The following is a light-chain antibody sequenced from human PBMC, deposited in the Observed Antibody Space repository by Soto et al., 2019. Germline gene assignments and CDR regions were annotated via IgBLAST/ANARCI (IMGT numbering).Light chain of an antibody. CDR2: AAS. CDR3: QQYGGSPRT. Sequence: EFVLTQSPGTLSLSPGERATLSCRASQTVRNNYLAWYQQKPGQAPRLLIYAASSRATGIPDRFSGGGSGTDFTLTISRLEPEDFAVYYCQQYGGSPRTFGQGTKVDIK. CDR1: QTVRNNY. J-gene: IGKJ1*01. V-gene: IGKV3-20*01.